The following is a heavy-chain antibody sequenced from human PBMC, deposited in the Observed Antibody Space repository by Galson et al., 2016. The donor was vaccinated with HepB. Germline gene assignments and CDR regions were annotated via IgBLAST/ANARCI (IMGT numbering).Heavy chain of an antibody. V-gene: IGHV1-46*02. CDR2: IKPSGGNT. CDR3: AREPDHPFYFDY. Sequence: SVKVSCKASGYTFNTYNMHWVRQAPGQGLEWMGIIKPSGGNTIYAQKFQDRITMTRDTSTSTVYMELISLRSEDTAVYYCAREPDHPFYFDYWGQGTLLTVSS. J-gene: IGHJ4*02. CDR1: GYTFNTYN. D-gene: IGHD1-14*01.